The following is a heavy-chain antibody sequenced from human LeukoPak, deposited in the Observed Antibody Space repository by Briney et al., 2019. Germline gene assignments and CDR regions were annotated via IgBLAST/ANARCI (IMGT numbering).Heavy chain of an antibody. J-gene: IGHJ6*03. CDR1: GGSISNNNYF. CDR3: ARQYSSGWPPNYYYYMDV. V-gene: IGHV4-39*01. CDR2: IFYTGTA. D-gene: IGHD6-19*01. Sequence: PSETLSLTCTVSGGSISNNNYFWGWIRQPRGKGLEWLGSIFYTGTAYYNPSLKSPFTMSVDTSKNEFSMKLSSVTAADTAVYYCARQYSSGWPPNYYYYMDVWGKGTTVTIS.